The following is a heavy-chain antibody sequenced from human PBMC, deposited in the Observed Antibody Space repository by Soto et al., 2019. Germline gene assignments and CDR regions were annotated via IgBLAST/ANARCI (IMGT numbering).Heavy chain of an antibody. D-gene: IGHD2-15*01. CDR1: GYSFTNFW. CDR2: VYPGDSES. Sequence: GESLKISCKGSGYSFTNFWIGWVRQMPGKDLEWMGIVYPGDSESIYSPSFQGQVTISVDKSISTSYLQWSSLKASDTAMYYCARSLGYCSGGTCVADYFDYWGQGTLVTVSS. V-gene: IGHV5-51*01. J-gene: IGHJ4*02. CDR3: ARSLGYCSGGTCVADYFDY.